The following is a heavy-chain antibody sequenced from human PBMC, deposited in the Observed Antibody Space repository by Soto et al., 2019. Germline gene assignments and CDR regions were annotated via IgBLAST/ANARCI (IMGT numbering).Heavy chain of an antibody. CDR1: GFSLSTSGMC. D-gene: IGHD6-13*01. J-gene: IGHJ4*02. V-gene: IGHV2-70*11. Sequence: SGPTLVKPTQTLTLTCTFSGFSLSTSGMCVSWIRQPPGKALEWLARIDWDDDKYYSTSLKTRLTISKDTSKNQVVLTMTNMDPVDTATYYCARTKAGILAAPGSFDYWGQGTLVTVSS. CDR3: ARTKAGILAAPGSFDY. CDR2: IDWDDDK.